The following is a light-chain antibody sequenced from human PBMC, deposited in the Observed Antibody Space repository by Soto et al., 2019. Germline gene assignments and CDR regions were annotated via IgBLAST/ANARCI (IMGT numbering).Light chain of an antibody. J-gene: IGKJ2*01. Sequence: EMVMTQSPATLSVSPGERATLSCRASQSISSYLAWYQQKPGQGPRLLIYGASTRATGIPARLSGSGSGTEFTLTISSLQSEDFAVYYCQQYNKWPLTFGQGTKLEIK. CDR3: QQYNKWPLT. CDR1: QSISSY. CDR2: GAS. V-gene: IGKV3-15*01.